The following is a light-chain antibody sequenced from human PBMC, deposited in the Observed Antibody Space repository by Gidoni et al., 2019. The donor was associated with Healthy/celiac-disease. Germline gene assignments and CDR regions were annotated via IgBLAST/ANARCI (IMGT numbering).Light chain of an antibody. CDR3: QQYGSSPRT. CDR1: QSVSSSY. J-gene: IGKJ1*01. Sequence: EIVLTQSPGTLSLSPGERATLSCRASQSVSSSYLAWYQQKPGQAPRLLIYGASSRATGIPDRFSCIGSGTDFTLTISRLEPEDFAVYYCQQYGSSPRTFXXXTKVEIK. V-gene: IGKV3-20*01. CDR2: GAS.